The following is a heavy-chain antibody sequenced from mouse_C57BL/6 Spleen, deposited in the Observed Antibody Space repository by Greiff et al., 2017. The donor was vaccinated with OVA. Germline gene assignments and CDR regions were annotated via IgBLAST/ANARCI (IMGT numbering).Heavy chain of an antibody. V-gene: IGHV7-3*01. CDR2: IRNKADGYTT. D-gene: IGHD3-2*02. Sequence: EVMLVESGGGLVQPGGSLSLSCAASGFTFTDYYMSWVRQPPGKALEWLGFIRNKADGYTTEYSASVKGRFTISRDNSQSILYLQMNALRAEDSATYYCARSYQDAMDYWGQGTSVTVSS. CDR3: ARSYQDAMDY. CDR1: GFTFTDYY. J-gene: IGHJ4*01.